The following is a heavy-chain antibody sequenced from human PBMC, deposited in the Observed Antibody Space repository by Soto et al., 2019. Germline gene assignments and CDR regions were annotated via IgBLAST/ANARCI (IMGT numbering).Heavy chain of an antibody. CDR3: ARGKAVAHDAFDI. CDR1: GPTFTSYY. CDR2: IYPSGGST. Sequence: QVQLVQSGAEVKKPGASVKVSCKTSGPTFTSYYMHWVRQAPGHGLVWMGIIYPSGGSTSFAQKCQGRVTMTRDTSTSTVYMELSSLRSEDTAVYFCARGKAVAHDAFDIWGQGTRVTVSS. V-gene: IGHV1-46*01. J-gene: IGHJ3*02.